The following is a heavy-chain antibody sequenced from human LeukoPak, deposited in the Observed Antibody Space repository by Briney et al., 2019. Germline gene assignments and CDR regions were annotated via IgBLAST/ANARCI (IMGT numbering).Heavy chain of an antibody. V-gene: IGHV5-51*01. CDR2: IYPGDSDT. CDR1: GYRFTSYW. J-gene: IGHJ4*02. D-gene: IGHD1-26*01. Sequence: GESLKISCKGSGYRFTSYWIGWVRQMPGKGLEWMGTIYPGDSDTRYSPSFQGQVTISADQSISTAYLQWSSLKASDTAMYYCASNEGLYSGIYYGFDYWGQGTLVTVSS. CDR3: ASNEGLYSGIYYGFDY.